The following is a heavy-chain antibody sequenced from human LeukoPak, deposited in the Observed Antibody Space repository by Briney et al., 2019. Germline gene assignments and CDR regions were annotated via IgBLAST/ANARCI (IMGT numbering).Heavy chain of an antibody. J-gene: IGHJ4*02. D-gene: IGHD6-19*01. CDR3: ARDSGLGSVQFDY. CDR2: INHSGST. V-gene: IGHV4-34*01. CDR1: GGSFSGYY. Sequence: SETLSLTCAVYGGSFSGYYWSWIRQPPGKGLEWIGEINHSGSTNYNPSLKSRVTISVDTSKNQFSLKLSSVTAAGTAVYYCARDSGLGSVQFDYWGQGTLVTVSS.